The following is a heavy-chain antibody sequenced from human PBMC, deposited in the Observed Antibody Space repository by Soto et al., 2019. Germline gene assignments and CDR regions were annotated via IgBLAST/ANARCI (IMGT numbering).Heavy chain of an antibody. CDR3: ARGHFDRATSGDY. CDR1: GGTFSSYT. Sequence: QVQLVQSGAEVKKPGSSVKVSCKASGGTFSSYTISWVRQAPGQGLEWMGRIIPILGIANYAQKFQGRVTITAAKSTSTAYIALSSLRSEDAAVYYCARGHFDRATSGDYWGKGTLVNVSS. D-gene: IGHD1-1*01. J-gene: IGHJ4*02. CDR2: IIPILGIA. V-gene: IGHV1-69*02.